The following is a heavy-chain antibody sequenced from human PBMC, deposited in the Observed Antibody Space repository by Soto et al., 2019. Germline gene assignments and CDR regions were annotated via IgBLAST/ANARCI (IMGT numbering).Heavy chain of an antibody. CDR1: GFTFSRFW. CDR2: IYSDGSGP. CDR3: ATLNSFGSDY. Sequence: PGGSLRLSCAASGFTFSRFWMHWVRQVPGKGLVWVSRIYSDGSGPMYADSVKGRFTISRDNAKSTLYLQMNSLRAEDTAVYYCATLNSFGSDYWSQGTLVTVS. J-gene: IGHJ4*02. D-gene: IGHD5-18*01. V-gene: IGHV3-74*03.